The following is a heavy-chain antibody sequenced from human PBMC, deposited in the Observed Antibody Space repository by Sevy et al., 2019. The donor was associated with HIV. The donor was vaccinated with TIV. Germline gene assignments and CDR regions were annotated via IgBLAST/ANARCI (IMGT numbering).Heavy chain of an antibody. CDR3: ARGGVAVAGTFDY. Sequence: SETLSLTCTVSGGSISSYYWSWIRQPPGKGLEWIGYIYYSGSTNYNPSLKSRVTISVDTSKNQFALKLGSVTAADTAVYYCARGGVAVAGTFDYWGQGTLVTVSS. CDR2: IYYSGST. D-gene: IGHD6-19*01. CDR1: GGSISSYY. J-gene: IGHJ4*02. V-gene: IGHV4-59*01.